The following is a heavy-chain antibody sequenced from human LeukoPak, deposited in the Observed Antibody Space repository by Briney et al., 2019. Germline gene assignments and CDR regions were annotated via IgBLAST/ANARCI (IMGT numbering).Heavy chain of an antibody. CDR1: GFTFSSYW. D-gene: IGHD3-16*02. CDR3: AKDLMITFGGVIPLGGAAFDY. V-gene: IGHV3-23*01. CDR2: ISGSGTNT. J-gene: IGHJ4*02. Sequence: GGSLRLSCAASGFTFSSYWMSWVRQAPGKGLEWVSGISGSGTNTYYTDSVKGRFTISRDNSKNTLYLQMNSLRAEDTAVYYCAKDLMITFGGVIPLGGAAFDYWGQGTLVTVSS.